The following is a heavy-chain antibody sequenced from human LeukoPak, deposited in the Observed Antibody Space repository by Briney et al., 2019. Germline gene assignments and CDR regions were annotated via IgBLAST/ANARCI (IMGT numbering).Heavy chain of an antibody. V-gene: IGHV1-2*02. CDR2: INPNSGGT. J-gene: IGHJ4*02. D-gene: IGHD2-21*02. CDR1: GYTFSGYH. CDR3: ARVIWASEVTNLALGY. Sequence: ASVKVSCKASGYTFSGYHMHWVRQAPGQGLEWMGRINPNSGGTNYAQKFQGRVTMTRDTSITTAYMELSSLRSDDTAVYYCARVIWASEVTNLALGYWGQGTLVTVSS.